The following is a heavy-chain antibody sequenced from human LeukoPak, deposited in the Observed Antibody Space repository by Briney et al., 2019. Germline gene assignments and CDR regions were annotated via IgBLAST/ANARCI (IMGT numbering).Heavy chain of an antibody. J-gene: IGHJ6*02. CDR2: INQDGDEK. CDR3: ARAQVEGNWSTFHYFYGMDV. V-gene: IGHV3-7*01. D-gene: IGHD1-1*01. Sequence: GGSLRLSCAASGFTFSSYAMSWVRQAPGKGLEWVAKINQDGDEKYYVGSVQGRFTISRDNANASVFLNLSSLRADDTGVYYCARAQVEGNWSTFHYFYGMDVWGQGTTVTVSS. CDR1: GFTFSSYA.